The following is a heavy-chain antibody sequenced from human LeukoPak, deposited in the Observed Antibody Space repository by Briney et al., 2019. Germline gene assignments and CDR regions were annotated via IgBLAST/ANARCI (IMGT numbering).Heavy chain of an antibody. V-gene: IGHV1-2*02. CDR3: ARIRDGYNDAYDL. Sequence: ASVKVSCKASVYTFTGYYMHWVRQAPGQGLEWVGWINPNSGGTNYAQNFQGRVTLTRDTSTSTVYMELSSLRSEDTAIYYCARIRDGYNDAYDLWGQGTVVTVPS. CDR1: VYTFTGYY. J-gene: IGHJ3*01. CDR2: INPNSGGT. D-gene: IGHD5-24*01.